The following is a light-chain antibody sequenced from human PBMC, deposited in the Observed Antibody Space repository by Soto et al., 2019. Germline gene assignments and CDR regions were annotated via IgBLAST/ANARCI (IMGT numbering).Light chain of an antibody. CDR2: DNN. Sequence: QSVLTQPPSVPAAPGQKVTISCSGSNSNIGNNYVFWYQQFPGTAPKLLIYDNNERPSGIPDRFSGSKSGTSATLGITGLQTGDEADYYCGTWDSSLSALLFGGGTKLTVL. CDR1: NSNIGNNY. J-gene: IGLJ2*01. CDR3: GTWDSSLSALL. V-gene: IGLV1-51*01.